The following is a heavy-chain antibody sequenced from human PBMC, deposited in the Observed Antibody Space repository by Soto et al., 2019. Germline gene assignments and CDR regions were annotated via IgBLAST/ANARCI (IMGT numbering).Heavy chain of an antibody. J-gene: IGHJ6*02. CDR2: IIPIFGTA. CDR3: ARDHCSGGSCYSGVYYYGMDV. D-gene: IGHD2-15*01. CDR1: GGTFSSYA. V-gene: IGHV1-69*06. Sequence: SVKVSCKASGGTFSSYAISWVRQAPGQGLEWMGGIIPIFGTANYAQKFQGRVTITADKSTSTAYMELSSLRSEDTAVYYCARDHCSGGSCYSGVYYYGMDVWGQGTTVTVSS.